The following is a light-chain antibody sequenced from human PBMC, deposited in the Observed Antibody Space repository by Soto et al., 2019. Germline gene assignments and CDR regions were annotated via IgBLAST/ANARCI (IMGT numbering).Light chain of an antibody. Sequence: QSALTQPASVSGSPGQSITISCTGTSSDVGSYNLVSWYQHHPGKAPKLMIYEDSERPSGVSNRFSGSKSGNTASLTISGVQAEDEGDYYCCSYADSGTFQYVFGTGIKVTVL. CDR3: CSYADSGTFQYV. CDR1: SSDVGSYNL. J-gene: IGLJ1*01. V-gene: IGLV2-23*02. CDR2: EDS.